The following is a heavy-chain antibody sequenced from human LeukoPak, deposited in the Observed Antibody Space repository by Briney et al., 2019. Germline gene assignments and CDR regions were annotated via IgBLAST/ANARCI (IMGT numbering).Heavy chain of an antibody. CDR2: IYPGDSDT. D-gene: IGHD3-10*01. V-gene: IGHV5-51*01. CDR1: W. Sequence: WIGWVXXXPGKGLEWMGIIYPGDSDTRYSPSFQGQVTISADKSISTAYLQWSSLKASDTAMYYCARSLGSGSYFFDYWGQGTLVTVSS. CDR3: ARSLGSGSYFFDY. J-gene: IGHJ4*02.